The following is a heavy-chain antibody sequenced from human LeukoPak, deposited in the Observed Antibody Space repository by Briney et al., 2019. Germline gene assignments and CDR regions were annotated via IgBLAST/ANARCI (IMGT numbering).Heavy chain of an antibody. Sequence: SETLSLTCTVSGGSISSYYWSWIRQPPGKGLEWIGEINHSGSTNYNPSLKSRVTISVDTSKNQFSLKLSSVTAADTAVYYCARAGRITMVRGVPASPSKYYFDYWGQGTLVTVSS. CDR1: GGSISSYY. V-gene: IGHV4-34*01. CDR2: INHSGST. D-gene: IGHD3-10*01. J-gene: IGHJ4*02. CDR3: ARAGRITMVRGVPASPSKYYFDY.